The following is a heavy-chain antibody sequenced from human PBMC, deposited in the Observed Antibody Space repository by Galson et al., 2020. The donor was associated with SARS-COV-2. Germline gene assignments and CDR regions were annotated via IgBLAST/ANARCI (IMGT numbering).Heavy chain of an antibody. CDR2: IFWNDDQ. J-gene: IGHJ3*01. CDR3: GKPRRYTGRESFDV. V-gene: IGHV2-5*04. Sequence: SGPTLVKPTQTLTLTCTFSGFSLTTEGEGLGWIRQPPGKALEWLAVIFWNDDQRYSPSLKSRLTITTDTPKNQVVLTMTDLDAMDTGTYYCGKPRRYTGRESFDVWGQGTLVIVCS. D-gene: IGHD3-10*01. CDR1: GFSLTTEGEG.